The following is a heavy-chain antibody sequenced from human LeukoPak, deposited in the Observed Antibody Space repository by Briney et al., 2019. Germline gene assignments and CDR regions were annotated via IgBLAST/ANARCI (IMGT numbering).Heavy chain of an antibody. CDR3: ARSHVDTAMVTDY. CDR1: GGSISSYY. D-gene: IGHD5-18*01. V-gene: IGHV4-59*08. CDR2: IYYSGST. Sequence: PSETLSLTRTVSGGSISSYYWSWIRQPPGKGLEWIGYIYYSGSTNYNPSLKSRVTISVDTSKNQFSLKLSSVTAADTAVYYCARSHVDTAMVTDYWGQGTLVTVSS. J-gene: IGHJ4*02.